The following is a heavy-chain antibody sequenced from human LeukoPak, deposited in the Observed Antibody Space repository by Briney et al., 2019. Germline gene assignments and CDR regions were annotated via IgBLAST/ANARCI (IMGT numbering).Heavy chain of an antibody. CDR3: AKARFLEWATFDY. Sequence: SETLSLTCTVSGGSISSYYWSWIRQPPGKGLEWIGYIYYSGSTNYNPSLKSRVTISVDTSKNQFSLKLSSVTAADTAVYYCAKARFLEWATFDYWGQGTLVTVSS. J-gene: IGHJ4*02. D-gene: IGHD3-3*01. V-gene: IGHV4-59*01. CDR2: IYYSGST. CDR1: GGSISSYY.